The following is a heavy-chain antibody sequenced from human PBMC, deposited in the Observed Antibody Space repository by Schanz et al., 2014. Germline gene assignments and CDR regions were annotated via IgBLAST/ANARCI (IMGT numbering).Heavy chain of an antibody. D-gene: IGHD2-21*01. CDR3: ARDGYSVVVISPTESFDI. Sequence: EVQLLESGGGLVQPGGSLRLSCAASGFTFSSYAMSWVRQAPGKGLEWVSAISGSGGSTYYADAVRGRFTISRDNSKTTVYLQMNSLRAEDTAVYYCARDGYSVVVISPTESFDIWGQGTMVTVSP. J-gene: IGHJ3*02. V-gene: IGHV3-23*01. CDR1: GFTFSSYA. CDR2: ISGSGGST.